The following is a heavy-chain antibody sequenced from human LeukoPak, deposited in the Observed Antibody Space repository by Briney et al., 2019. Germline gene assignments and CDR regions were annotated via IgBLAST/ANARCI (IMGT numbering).Heavy chain of an antibody. V-gene: IGHV4-61*02. CDR1: GGSISSGSYY. D-gene: IGHD3-22*01. J-gene: IGHJ4*02. CDR2: IYTSGST. CDR3: ARQIGPYASSYFDY. Sequence: PSQTLSLTCTVSGGSISSGSYYWSWIRQPAGKGLEWIGRIYTSGSTNYNPSLKSRVTISVDTSKNQFSLKLSSVTAADTAVYYCARQIGPYASSYFDYWGQGTLVTVSS.